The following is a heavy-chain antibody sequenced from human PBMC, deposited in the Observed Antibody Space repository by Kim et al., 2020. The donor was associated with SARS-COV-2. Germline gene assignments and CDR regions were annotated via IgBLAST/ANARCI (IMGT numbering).Heavy chain of an antibody. V-gene: IGHV3-30-3*01. CDR2: ISYSGSNK. CDR1: GFTFSNYA. D-gene: IGHD2-2*01. Sequence: GGSLRLSCAASGFTFSNYAMHWVRQAPGKGLEWVAVISYSGSNKYYADSVKGRFTISRDNSENTLYLQMNNLRADDTAVYYCARDLPGVVPAGGGFDPWGQGTLVTVSS. CDR3: ARDLPGVVPAGGGFDP. J-gene: IGHJ5*02.